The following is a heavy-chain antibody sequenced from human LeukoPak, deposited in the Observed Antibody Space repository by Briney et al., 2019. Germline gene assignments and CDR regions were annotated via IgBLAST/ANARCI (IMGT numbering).Heavy chain of an antibody. J-gene: IGHJ4*02. Sequence: GSLRLSCSTSGFTFTYAWVSWVRQAPGKGLEWVGRIKSKTDCGTTDYAAPVKGRFTISRDDSKNTVFLQMNSLKTEDTAVYYCTAERGYSHIYWGQGTLVTVSS. CDR1: GFTFTYAW. V-gene: IGHV3-15*01. CDR2: IKSKTDCGTT. CDR3: TAERGYSHIY. D-gene: IGHD5-18*01.